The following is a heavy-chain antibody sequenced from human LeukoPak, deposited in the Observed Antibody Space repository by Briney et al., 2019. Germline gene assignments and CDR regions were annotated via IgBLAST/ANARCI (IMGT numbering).Heavy chain of an antibody. V-gene: IGHV4-4*07. J-gene: IGHJ4*02. CDR2: IYTSGST. D-gene: IGHD3-16*02. Sequence: PSETLSLTCTVSGGSISSYYWSWIRQPAGKGLEWIGRIYTSGSTNYNPSLKSRVTISVDTSKNQFSLKLSSVTAADTAVYYCATGMITFGGVIVNDYWGQGTLVTVSS. CDR1: GGSISSYY. CDR3: ATGMITFGGVIVNDY.